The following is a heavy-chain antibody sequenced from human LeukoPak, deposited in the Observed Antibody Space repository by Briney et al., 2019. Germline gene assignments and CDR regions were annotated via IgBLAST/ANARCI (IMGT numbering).Heavy chain of an antibody. CDR3: GRILLGRGLIVRGSGYYYAMDV. Sequence: SVKVSCKASGGTFSSYAISWVRQAPGQGLEWMGGIIPIFGTASYAQKFQGRVTITAGETTSTAYMEVRSLGSEETAGYYCGRILLGRGLIVRGSGYYYAMDVWPQGTTVTVSS. CDR2: IIPIFGTA. V-gene: IGHV1-69*13. D-gene: IGHD2-15*01. J-gene: IGHJ6*02. CDR1: GGTFSSYA.